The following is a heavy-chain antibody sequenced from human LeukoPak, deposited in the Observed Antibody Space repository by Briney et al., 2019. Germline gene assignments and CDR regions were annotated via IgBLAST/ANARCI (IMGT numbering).Heavy chain of an antibody. CDR2: INHSGST. J-gene: IGHJ5*02. CDR1: DYSISSAYY. V-gene: IGHV4-38-2*01. CDR3: ARGPTLRFLEWLSSGNWFDP. D-gene: IGHD3-3*01. Sequence: SETLSLTCAVSDYSISSAYYWGWIRQPPGKGLEWIGEINHSGSTNYNPSLKSRVTISVDTSKNQFSLKLSSVTAADTAVYYCARGPTLRFLEWLSSGNWFDPWGQGTLVTVSS.